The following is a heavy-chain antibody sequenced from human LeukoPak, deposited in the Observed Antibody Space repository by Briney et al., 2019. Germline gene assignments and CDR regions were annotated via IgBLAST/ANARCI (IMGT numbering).Heavy chain of an antibody. CDR2: TTESGGDT. CDR1: GFTFGSYA. CDR3: ATGYTKTSRRGDY. V-gene: IGHV3-23*01. Sequence: GGSLRLPCAGSGFTFGSYAMNWVRQAPGKGLEWVSATTESGGDTYYADSVKGRFAISRDDSKNTVFLQMNSLRAEDTAMYYCATGYTKTSRRGDYWGQGTLVTVSS. J-gene: IGHJ4*02. D-gene: IGHD3-16*02.